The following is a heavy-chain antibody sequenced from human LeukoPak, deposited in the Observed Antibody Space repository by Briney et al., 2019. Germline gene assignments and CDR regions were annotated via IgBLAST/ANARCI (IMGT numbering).Heavy chain of an antibody. CDR2: INHSGST. D-gene: IGHD2-21*02. CDR3: ARGSYSTPRLRWRLDY. CDR1: GGSFSGYY. Sequence: SETLSLTCAVYGGSFSGYYWSWIRQPPGKGLEWIGEINHSGSTNYNPSLKSRVTISVDTSKNQFSLKLSSVTAADTAVYYCARGSYSTPRLRWRLDYWGQGTPVTVSS. J-gene: IGHJ4*02. V-gene: IGHV4-34*01.